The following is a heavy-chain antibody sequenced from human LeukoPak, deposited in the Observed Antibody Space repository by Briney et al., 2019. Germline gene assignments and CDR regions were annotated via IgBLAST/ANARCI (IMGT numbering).Heavy chain of an antibody. J-gene: IGHJ4*02. CDR1: GFTFSSYG. CDR3: AKDDYGDYVPGY. Sequence: PGGSLRLSCAASGFTFSSYGMHWVRQAPGKGLEWMAVISYDGSNKYYADSVKGRFTISRDNSKNTLYLQMNSLRAEDTAVYYCAKDDYGDYVPGYWGQGTLVTVSS. D-gene: IGHD4-17*01. V-gene: IGHV3-30*18. CDR2: ISYDGSNK.